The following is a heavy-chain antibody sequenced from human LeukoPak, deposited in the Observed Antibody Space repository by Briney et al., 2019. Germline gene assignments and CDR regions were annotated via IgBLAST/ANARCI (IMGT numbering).Heavy chain of an antibody. CDR2: ISSSSSYI. D-gene: IGHD1-14*01. CDR1: GFTFSSYS. J-gene: IGHJ4*02. V-gene: IGHV3-21*01. Sequence: GGSLRLSCAASGFTFSSYSMNWVRQAPGKGLEWVSSISSSSSYIYYADSVKGRFTISRDNAKNSLYLQMNSLRAEDTAVYYCARDHYRFRSPHYFDYWGQGTLVTVSS. CDR3: ARDHYRFRSPHYFDY.